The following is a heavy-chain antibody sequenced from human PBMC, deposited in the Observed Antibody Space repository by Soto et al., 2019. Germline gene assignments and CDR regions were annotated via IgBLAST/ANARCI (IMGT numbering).Heavy chain of an antibody. CDR3: ARGYTFPFDP. J-gene: IGHJ5*02. V-gene: IGHV1-3*01. CDR1: GYTLTSYA. D-gene: IGHD1-26*01. CDR2: INAGNGNT. Sequence: ASVKVSCKASGYTLTSYAMNWVRQAPGQRLEWMGWINAGNGNTKYSQIFQGRVTITRDTSASTAYMELSSLSFEDTAVYYCARGYTFPFDPWGQGTLVTVSS.